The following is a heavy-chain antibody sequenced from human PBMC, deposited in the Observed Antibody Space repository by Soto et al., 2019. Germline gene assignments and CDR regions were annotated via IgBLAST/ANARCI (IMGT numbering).Heavy chain of an antibody. V-gene: IGHV4-59*01. J-gene: IGHJ4*02. CDR3: AREESDSSSWGVGVFDY. CDR1: GGSISSYY. CDR2: IYYSGST. Sequence: SETLSLTCTVSGGSISSYYWSWIRQPPGKGLEWIGYIYYSGSTNYNPSLKSRVTISVDTSKNQFSLKLSSVTAADTAVYYCAREESDSSSWGVGVFDYWGQGTLVTVSS. D-gene: IGHD6-6*01.